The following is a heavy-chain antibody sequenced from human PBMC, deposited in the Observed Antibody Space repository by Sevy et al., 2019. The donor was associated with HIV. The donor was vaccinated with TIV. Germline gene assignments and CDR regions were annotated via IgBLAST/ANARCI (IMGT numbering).Heavy chain of an antibody. CDR1: GFTFPIYS. V-gene: IGHV3-30*04. Sequence: GGSLRLSCVASGFTFPIYSVVWVRRAPGKGLEWLTLISYDGNNRYYADSVKGGFTISRDNSNNILYLQMTGLSFQDTALYFCARVAVEYCTNDCYHRFDHWGLGTLVTVSS. CDR2: ISYDGNNR. CDR3: ARVAVEYCTNDCYHRFDH. J-gene: IGHJ4*02. D-gene: IGHD2-8*01.